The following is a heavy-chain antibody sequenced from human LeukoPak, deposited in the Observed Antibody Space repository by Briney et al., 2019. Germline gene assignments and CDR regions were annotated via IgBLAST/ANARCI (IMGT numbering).Heavy chain of an antibody. D-gene: IGHD2-15*01. CDR2: INHSGST. J-gene: IGHJ4*02. Sequence: PSETLSLTCTVSGGSISSSSYYWGWIRQPPGKGLEWIGEINHSGSTNYNPSLKSRVTISVDTSKNQFSLKLSSVTAADTAVYYCARHRKFGPTPYFDYWGQGTLVTVSS. CDR1: GGSISSSSYY. V-gene: IGHV4-39*01. CDR3: ARHRKFGPTPYFDY.